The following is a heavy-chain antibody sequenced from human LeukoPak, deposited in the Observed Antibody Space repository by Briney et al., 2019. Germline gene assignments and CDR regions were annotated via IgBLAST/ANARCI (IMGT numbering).Heavy chain of an antibody. Sequence: SETLSLTCTVSGGSISSGGYYWSWIRQHPGKGLEWIGYIYYSGSTYYSPSLKSRVTISVDTSKNQFSLKLSSVTAADTAVYYCARDRDTMVRRTRMGFDPWGQGTLVTVSS. D-gene: IGHD3-10*01. V-gene: IGHV4-31*03. J-gene: IGHJ5*02. CDR1: GGSISSGGYY. CDR3: ARDRDTMVRRTRMGFDP. CDR2: IYYSGST.